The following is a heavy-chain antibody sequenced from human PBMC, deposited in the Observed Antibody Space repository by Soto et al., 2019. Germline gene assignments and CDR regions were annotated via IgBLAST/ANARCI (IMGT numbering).Heavy chain of an antibody. Sequence: SLRLSGVASGXALSSFWLHWVRQDPGKGLEWVAIIWYDGSEKYYGDSVKGRFTISRDNSKNTPFLQMNSMRAEDTAVYHCAFGNLSYYFDYWGQGTPVTVSS. V-gene: IGHV3-33*01. CDR3: AFGNLSYYFDY. CDR1: GXALSSFW. CDR2: IWYDGSEK. J-gene: IGHJ4*02. D-gene: IGHD3-16*01.